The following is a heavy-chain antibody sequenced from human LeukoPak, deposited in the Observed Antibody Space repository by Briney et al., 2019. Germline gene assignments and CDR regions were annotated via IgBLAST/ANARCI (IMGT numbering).Heavy chain of an antibody. J-gene: IGHJ4*02. Sequence: NPSETLSLTCTVSGGSISSGGYYWSWIRQHPGKGLEWIGYIYYSGSTYYNPSLKSRVTISVDTSKNQFSLKLSSVTAADTAVYYCARGGRGAFDYWGQGTLVTVSS. CDR1: GGSISSGGYY. D-gene: IGHD1-26*01. CDR3: ARGGRGAFDY. V-gene: IGHV4-31*03. CDR2: IYYSGST.